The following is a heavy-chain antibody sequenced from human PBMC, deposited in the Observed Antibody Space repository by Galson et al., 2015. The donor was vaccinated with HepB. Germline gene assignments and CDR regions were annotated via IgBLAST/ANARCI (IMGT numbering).Heavy chain of an antibody. V-gene: IGHV3-15*01. D-gene: IGHD4/OR15-4a*01. CDR1: GFTFNKAW. CDR3: TTSPDYGDDH. J-gene: IGHJ4*02. CDR2: IKSKTTGGTT. Sequence: SLRLSCAASGFTFNKAWMSWDRQAPGKGLEWVGRIKSKTTGGTTDYAAPVKGRFTILRDDTENTLYLQMNRLKTEDTAVYYCTTSPDYGDDHWGQGTLVTVSS.